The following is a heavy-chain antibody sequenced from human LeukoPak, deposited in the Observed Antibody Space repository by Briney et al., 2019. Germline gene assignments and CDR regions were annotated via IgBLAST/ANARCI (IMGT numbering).Heavy chain of an antibody. D-gene: IGHD3-16*01. CDR1: GGTFSSYA. Sequence: SVKVSCKASGGTFSSYAISWVRQAPGQGLEWMGGIIPIFGTANYAQKFQGRVTITADESTSTAYMELSSLRSVDTAVYYCARVGGGYDYVWGSPGAFDIWAKGQWSPSLQ. J-gene: IGHJ3*02. CDR2: IIPIFGTA. V-gene: IGHV1-69*01. CDR3: ARVGGGYDYVWGSPGAFDI.